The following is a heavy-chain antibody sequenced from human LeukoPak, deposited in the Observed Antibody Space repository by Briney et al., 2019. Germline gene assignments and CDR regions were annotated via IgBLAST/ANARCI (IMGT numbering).Heavy chain of an antibody. D-gene: IGHD2-2*03. J-gene: IGHJ4*02. CDR1: EFSFSSYW. V-gene: IGHV3-74*01. CDR3: AMDINGDLFHV. Sequence: PGGSLRLSCVGSEFSFSSYWMHWVRQAPEKGLKWVSSIKYDGSATTFADSVKGRFSISTDSAKNTAYLQMNSLRVEDTAIYYCAMDINGDLFHVWGQGTLVTVSS. CDR2: IKYDGSAT.